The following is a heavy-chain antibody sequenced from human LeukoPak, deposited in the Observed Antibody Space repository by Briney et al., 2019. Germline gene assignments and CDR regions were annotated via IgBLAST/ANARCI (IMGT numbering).Heavy chain of an antibody. CDR3: ARDDTAAAAIHDAFDI. V-gene: IGHV4-4*07. Sequence: SETLSLTCTVSGGFISSYYWSWIRQPAGKGLEWIGRIYTSGSTNYNPSLKSRVTMSVDTSKNQFSLKLSSVTAADTAVYYCARDDTAAAAIHDAFDIWGQGTMVTVSS. J-gene: IGHJ3*02. CDR1: GGFISSYY. CDR2: IYTSGST. D-gene: IGHD6-13*01.